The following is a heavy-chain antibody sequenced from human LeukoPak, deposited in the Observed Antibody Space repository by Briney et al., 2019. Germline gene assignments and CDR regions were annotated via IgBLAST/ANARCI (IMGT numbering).Heavy chain of an antibody. CDR3: ASQDTGFDY. V-gene: IGHV4-39*01. J-gene: IGHJ4*02. D-gene: IGHD3-10*01. CDR2: IYYSGST. CDR1: GGSISSSSYY. Sequence: SETLSLTCTVSGGSISSSSYYWGWIRQPPGKGLEWVGSIYYSGSTYCNPSLKSRVTLSVDTSKNQFSLKLSSVTAADTAVYYCASQDTGFDYWGQGTLVTVSS.